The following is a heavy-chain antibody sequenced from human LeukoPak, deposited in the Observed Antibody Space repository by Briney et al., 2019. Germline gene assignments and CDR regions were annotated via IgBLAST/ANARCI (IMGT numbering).Heavy chain of an antibody. CDR3: AKDRGSVWP. D-gene: IGHD6-19*01. Sequence: GGSLRLSCVASGFTFSSYAMSWVRQPPGKGLEWVSGITNDGGITYYGDSVKGRFTISRDNSKNTLYLQMTRLTPEDTAIYYCAKDRGSVWPWGQGALVTVSS. CDR2: ITNDGGIT. J-gene: IGHJ4*02. CDR1: GFTFSSYA. V-gene: IGHV3-23*01.